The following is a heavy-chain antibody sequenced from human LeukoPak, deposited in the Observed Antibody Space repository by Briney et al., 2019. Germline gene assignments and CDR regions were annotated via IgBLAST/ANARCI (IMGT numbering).Heavy chain of an antibody. J-gene: IGHJ4*02. D-gene: IGHD1-1*01. CDR1: GYPFTSYY. CDR2: INPASGTT. V-gene: IGHV1-46*01. CDR3: ARGGAGTEGF. Sequence: GASVTVSCKASGYPFTSYYVHWVRQAPGQGLEWMGTINPASGTTDNAPKFQGRVTMTRDMSTSTVYMQLRSLRSEDTAVYFCARGGAGTEGFWGQGTLVTVSS.